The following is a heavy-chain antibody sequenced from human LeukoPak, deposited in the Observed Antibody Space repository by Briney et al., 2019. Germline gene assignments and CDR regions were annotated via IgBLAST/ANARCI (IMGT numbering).Heavy chain of an antibody. V-gene: IGHV3-74*01. CDR1: GFTFSSYW. Sequence: GGSLRLSCTASGFTFSSYWMHWVRQAPGKGLVWVSRINGDGSSTFYADSVKGRFTISRDNAKNTLYLQMNSLRAEDTAVYYCARDYMRGFDYWGQGNLVTVSS. CDR3: ARDYMRGFDY. J-gene: IGHJ4*02. D-gene: IGHD3-10*01. CDR2: INGDGSST.